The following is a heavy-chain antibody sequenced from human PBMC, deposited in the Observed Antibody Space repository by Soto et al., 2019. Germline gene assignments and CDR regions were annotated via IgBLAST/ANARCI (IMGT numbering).Heavy chain of an antibody. CDR1: GASFSGHY. D-gene: IGHD2-15*01. Sequence: QVQLQQWGAGLLKSSETLSLTCAIYGASFSGHYWSWIRQAPGKGLEWIGEINHRGTTNYNPSLKSRVTISADTAKNQFSLKLSSVTAADTAVYFCARGVEMAATYFDHWGQGTLVSVSS. CDR3: ARGVEMAATYFDH. V-gene: IGHV4-34*02. CDR2: INHRGTT. J-gene: IGHJ4*02.